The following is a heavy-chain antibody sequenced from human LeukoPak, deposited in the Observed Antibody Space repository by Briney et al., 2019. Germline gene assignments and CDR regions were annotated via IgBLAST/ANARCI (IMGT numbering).Heavy chain of an antibody. Sequence: SETLSLTCTVSGGSISSSAYYWGWIRQPPGKGLEWIGSIYYSGSTYYNPPLKSRVTISVDTSKNQFSLKLSSVTAADTAVYYCAKSVETATVFFDCWGQGTLVTVSS. CDR2: IYYSGST. CDR3: AKSVETATVFFDC. CDR1: GGSISSSAYY. D-gene: IGHD5-24*01. V-gene: IGHV4-39*01. J-gene: IGHJ4*02.